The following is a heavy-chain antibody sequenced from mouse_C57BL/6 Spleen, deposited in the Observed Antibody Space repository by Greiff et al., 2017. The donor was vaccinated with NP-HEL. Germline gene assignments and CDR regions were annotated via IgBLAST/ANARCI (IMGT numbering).Heavy chain of an antibody. V-gene: IGHV1-22*01. D-gene: IGHD2-5*01. J-gene: IGHJ4*01. CDR1: GYTFTDYN. Sequence: EVQLQQSGPELVKPGASVKMSCKASGYTFTDYNMHWVKQSHGKSLEWIGYINPNNGGTSYNQKFKGKATLTVNKSSSTAYMELRSLTSEDSAVYYCAYSYYSNYDAMDYWGQGTSVTVSS. CDR2: INPNNGGT. CDR3: AYSYYSNYDAMDY.